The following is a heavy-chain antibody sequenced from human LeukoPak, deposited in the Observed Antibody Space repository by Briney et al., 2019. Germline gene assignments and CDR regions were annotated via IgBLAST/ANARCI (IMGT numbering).Heavy chain of an antibody. Sequence: PSETLSLTCAIYGGSFSGYYWSWIRQPPGKGLEWIGEINHSGSTNYNPSLKSRVTISVDTSKNHFSLKLSSVTAADTAVYYCARCCYKSFYYYYYGMDVWGQGTTVTVSS. CDR2: INHSGST. D-gene: IGHD5-24*01. CDR1: GGSFSGYY. CDR3: ARCCYKSFYYYYYGMDV. J-gene: IGHJ6*02. V-gene: IGHV4-34*01.